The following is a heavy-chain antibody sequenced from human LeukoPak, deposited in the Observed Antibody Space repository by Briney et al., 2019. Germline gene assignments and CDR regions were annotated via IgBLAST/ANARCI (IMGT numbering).Heavy chain of an antibody. CDR3: ARDYSSGWYWDY. D-gene: IGHD6-19*01. CDR2: IKQDGSEK. CDR1: EFTFSSYW. Sequence: GGSLRLSCAASEFTFSSYWMSWVRQAPGKGLEWVANIKQDGSEKYYVDSVKGRFTISRDNPKNSLYLQMNSLRAEDTAVYYCARDYSSGWYWDYWGQGTLVTVSS. V-gene: IGHV3-7*01. J-gene: IGHJ4*02.